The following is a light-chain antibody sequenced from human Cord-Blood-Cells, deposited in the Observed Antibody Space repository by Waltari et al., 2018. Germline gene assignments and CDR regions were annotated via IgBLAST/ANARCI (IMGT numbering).Light chain of an antibody. CDR3: QQRSNWLTWT. CDR2: DAS. CDR1: PSVSSY. V-gene: IGKV3-11*01. Sequence: EIVLTQSPATLSLSPGERATLSCRASPSVSSYLAWYQQKPGQAPRLLIYDASNMATGIPARFSGSGSGTDFTLTISSLEPEDFAVYYGQQRSNWLTWTFGQGTKVEIK. J-gene: IGKJ1*01.